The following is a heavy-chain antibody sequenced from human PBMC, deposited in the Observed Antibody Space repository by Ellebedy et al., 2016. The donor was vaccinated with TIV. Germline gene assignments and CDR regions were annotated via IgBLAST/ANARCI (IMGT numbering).Heavy chain of an antibody. CDR3: ARDAGGGYSNYHFDY. CDR2: ISSSSSTI. J-gene: IGHJ4*02. V-gene: IGHV3-48*01. D-gene: IGHD4-11*01. Sequence: GGSLRLSCAASGFTFSSYSMNWVRQAPGKGLEWVSYISSSSSTIYYADSVKGRFTISRDNAKNSLYLQMNSLRAEDTAVYYCARDAGGGYSNYHFDYWGQGTLVTVSS. CDR1: GFTFSSYS.